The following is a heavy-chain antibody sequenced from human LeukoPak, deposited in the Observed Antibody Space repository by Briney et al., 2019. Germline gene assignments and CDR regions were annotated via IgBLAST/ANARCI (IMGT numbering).Heavy chain of an antibody. V-gene: IGHV3-21*01. Sequence: GGSLRLSCAASGFTFSSYSMNWLRQAPGKGLEWVSSISSSSSYIYYADSVKGRFTISRDNAKNSLYLQMNSLRGADTAVYYSANWGSGDSSPPDYFDYWGQGTLVTVSS. D-gene: IGHD3-16*01. CDR2: ISSSSSYI. J-gene: IGHJ4*02. CDR3: ANWGSGDSSPPDYFDY. CDR1: GFTFSSYS.